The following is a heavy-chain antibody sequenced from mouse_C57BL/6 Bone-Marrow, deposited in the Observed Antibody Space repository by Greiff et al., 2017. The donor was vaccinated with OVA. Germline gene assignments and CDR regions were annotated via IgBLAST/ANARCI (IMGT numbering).Heavy chain of an antibody. D-gene: IGHD2-3*01. V-gene: IGHV2-6-1*01. CDR1: GFSLTSYG. CDR2: IWSDGST. CDR3: ARQGNDGYPHWYFDV. J-gene: IGHJ1*03. Sequence: QVQLKESGPGLVAPSQSLSITCTVSGFSLTSYGVHWVRQPPGKGLEWLVVIWSDGSTTYNSALKSRLSISKDNSKSQVFLKMNSLQTDDTAMYYCARQGNDGYPHWYFDVWGTGTTVTVSS.